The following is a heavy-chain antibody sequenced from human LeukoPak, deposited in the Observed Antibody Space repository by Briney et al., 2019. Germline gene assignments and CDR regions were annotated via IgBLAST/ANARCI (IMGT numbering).Heavy chain of an antibody. CDR1: GCTFSTDS. D-gene: IGHD6-19*01. CDR3: IPRSGWYIDY. J-gene: IGHJ4*02. V-gene: IGHV3-15*01. CDR2: IKTESDGATT. Sequence: GGSLRLSCAASGCTFSTDSMSWVRQAPGKGLEWVGRIKTESDGATTDYSEPVKGRFTISRDDSQRTVYLQMNSRQIEVTGVYYFIPRSGWYIDYWGQGSLVTVSS.